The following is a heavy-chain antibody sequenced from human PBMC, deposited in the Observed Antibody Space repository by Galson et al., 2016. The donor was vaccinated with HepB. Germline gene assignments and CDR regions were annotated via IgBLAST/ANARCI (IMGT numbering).Heavy chain of an antibody. CDR1: GFTGFTFSSYW. CDR3: VRYCGDDCYPPDYFDY. J-gene: IGHJ4*03. Sequence: SLRLSCAASGFTGFTFSSYWMHWVRQAPGKGLVWVSRISLDGSVTIYGDSVKGRFSTSRDNAKNTLFLQMNSLRAEDTAVYYCVRYCGDDCYPPDYFDYWGHGTRVTVSA. V-gene: IGHV3-74*01. D-gene: IGHD2-21*02. CDR2: ISLDGSVT.